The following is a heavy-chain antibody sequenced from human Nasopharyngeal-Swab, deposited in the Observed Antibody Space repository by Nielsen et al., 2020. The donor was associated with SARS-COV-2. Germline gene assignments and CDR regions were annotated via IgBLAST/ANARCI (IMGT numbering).Heavy chain of an antibody. J-gene: IGHJ6*03. Sequence: KVSCKGSGYSFTSYWIGWVRQMPGKGLEWMGIIYPGDSDTRYSPSFQGQVTISADKSISTAYLQWSSLKASDTAMYYCARWYSSSTYCYYYYMDVWGKGTTVTVSS. D-gene: IGHD6-6*01. CDR1: GYSFTSYW. V-gene: IGHV5-51*01. CDR3: ARWYSSSTYCYYYYMDV. CDR2: IYPGDSDT.